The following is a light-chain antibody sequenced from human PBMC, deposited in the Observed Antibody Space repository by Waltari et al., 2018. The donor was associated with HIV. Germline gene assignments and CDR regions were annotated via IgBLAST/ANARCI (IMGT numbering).Light chain of an antibody. Sequence: DIQMTQSPSSLSASVGDRVTITCRASQSIGSSLNWYQQKPGKAPNLLIYTTRRLQGGVPSRLSGTRSGTNFTLTIDSLQPEDFATYYCQESSGNSPTFGQGTKL. V-gene: IGKV1-39*01. J-gene: IGKJ2*01. CDR2: TTR. CDR1: QSIGSS. CDR3: QESSGNSPT.